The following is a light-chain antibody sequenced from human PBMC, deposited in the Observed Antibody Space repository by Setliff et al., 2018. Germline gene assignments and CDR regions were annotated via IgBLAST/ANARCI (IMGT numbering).Light chain of an antibody. CDR2: GNS. Sequence: QSVLTQPPSASGTPGQRVTISCSGSRSNVGPNTVDWYQQLPGTAPRLLLFGNSQRPSGVPDRFSGSKSGTTASLVISGLQSEDEANYYCATWDDGLSGAVFGGGTKVTVL. V-gene: IGLV1-44*01. J-gene: IGLJ2*01. CDR3: ATWDDGLSGAV. CDR1: RSNVGPNT.